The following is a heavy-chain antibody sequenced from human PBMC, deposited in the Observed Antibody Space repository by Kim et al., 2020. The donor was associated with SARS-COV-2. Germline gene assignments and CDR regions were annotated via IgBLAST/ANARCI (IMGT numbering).Heavy chain of an antibody. J-gene: IGHJ6*02. CDR3: ARGRAGVVPAPILGIGPHYDYFIMDV. CDR1: VGSFSGYY. Sequence: ETLSLTCAVYVGSFSGYYWSWIRQPPGKGLEWIGDINHSGAVNHNPSLKSRVTISMDTSKNQFSLKLTSVTAADTAFYYCARGRAGVVPAPILGIGPHYDYFIMDVWGHGTTVTVSS. CDR2: INHSGAV. V-gene: IGHV4-34*01. D-gene: IGHD2-2*02.